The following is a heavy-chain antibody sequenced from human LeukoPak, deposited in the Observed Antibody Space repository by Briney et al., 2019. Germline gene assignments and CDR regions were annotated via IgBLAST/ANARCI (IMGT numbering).Heavy chain of an antibody. CDR3: AKESPQFDY. V-gene: IGHV3-23*01. CDR2: ISGGGDSI. Sequence: PGASLRLSCAASGFTFSNYAMSWVRQAPGRGLEWVSTISGGGDSIYYADSVRCRFTISRDNSKNTLYLQMKSLRVEDTAVYYCAKESPQFDYWGQGTLVTVSS. CDR1: GFTFSNYA. J-gene: IGHJ4*02.